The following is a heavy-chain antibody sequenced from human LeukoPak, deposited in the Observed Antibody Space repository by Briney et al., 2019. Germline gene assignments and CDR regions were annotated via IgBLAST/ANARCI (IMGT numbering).Heavy chain of an antibody. V-gene: IGHV3-53*01. Sequence: GGSLRLSCAASGFTVSRDYMSWARQAPGKGLEWVSVIYGGGTTCYADSVRGRFTISRDNSKNTLYLQMNSLRADDTAVYYCARAIQFGGYFDYWGQGTLVTVSS. J-gene: IGHJ4*02. D-gene: IGHD2-15*01. CDR2: IYGGGTT. CDR1: GFTVSRDY. CDR3: ARAIQFGGYFDY.